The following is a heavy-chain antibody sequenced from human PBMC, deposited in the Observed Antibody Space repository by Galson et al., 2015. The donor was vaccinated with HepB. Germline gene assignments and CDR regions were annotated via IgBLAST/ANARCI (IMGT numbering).Heavy chain of an antibody. CDR3: AGKGSSSTFFDY. J-gene: IGHJ4*02. D-gene: IGHD6-13*01. CDR1: GFTFSSYG. V-gene: IGHV3-33*01. Sequence: SLRLSCAASGFTFSSYGMHWVRQAPGKGLEWVAVIWYDGSNKYYADSVKGRFTISRDNSKNTLYLQMNNLRAEDTAVYYCAGKGSSSTFFDYWGQGTLVTVSS. CDR2: IWYDGSNK.